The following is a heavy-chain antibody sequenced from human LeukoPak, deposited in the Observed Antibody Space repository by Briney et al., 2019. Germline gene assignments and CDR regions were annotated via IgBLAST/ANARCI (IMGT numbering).Heavy chain of an antibody. J-gene: IGHJ4*02. Sequence: SETLSLTCTVSGASITAYYWSWTRQPPGKGLEWIGYIYYSGSTTYNPSLKSRVTISVGSSKKQFSLKLSPVTAADTAVYYCARWLVSGYSDYWGQGTLVTVSS. V-gene: IGHV4-59*01. D-gene: IGHD3-22*01. CDR3: ARWLVSGYSDY. CDR2: IYYSGST. CDR1: GASITAYY.